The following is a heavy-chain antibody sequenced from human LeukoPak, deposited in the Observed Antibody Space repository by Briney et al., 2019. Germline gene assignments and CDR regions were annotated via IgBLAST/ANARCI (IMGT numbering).Heavy chain of an antibody. CDR1: GFTVSSNY. V-gene: IGHV3-66*01. J-gene: IGHJ4*02. Sequence: PGGSLRLSCAASGFTVSSNYMSWVRQAPGKGLEWVSVIYGGGSTYYADSVKGRFTISRDNSKNTLYLQMNSLRAEDTAVYYCARDYYGSGDLGYWGQGTLVTVSS. D-gene: IGHD3-10*01. CDR3: ARDYYGSGDLGY. CDR2: IYGGGST.